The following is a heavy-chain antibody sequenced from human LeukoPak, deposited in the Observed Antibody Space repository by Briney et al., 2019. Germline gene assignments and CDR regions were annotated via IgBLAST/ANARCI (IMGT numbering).Heavy chain of an antibody. CDR3: ARRPRSESLDSVMGAEYLQH. D-gene: IGHD2-8*01. V-gene: IGHV3-30-3*01. J-gene: IGHJ1*01. CDR1: GFIFSSLA. Sequence: PGGSLRLSCAGSGFIFSSLAVHWVRQAPGKGLEWVAISYDGTNNYYAGSVKGRFTISRDNSKNTVYLQMNSLTSEDTAIYYCARRPRSESLDSVMGAEYLQHWGQGTLVTVSS. CDR2: SYDGTNN.